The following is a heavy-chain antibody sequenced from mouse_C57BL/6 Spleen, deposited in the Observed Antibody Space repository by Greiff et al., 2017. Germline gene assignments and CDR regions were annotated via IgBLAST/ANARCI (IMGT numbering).Heavy chain of an antibody. V-gene: IGHV5-4*01. J-gene: IGHJ3*01. D-gene: IGHD1-1*01. CDR1: GFTFSSYA. CDR3: AREGYGSSYGFAY. CDR2: ISDGGSYT. Sequence: EVKLVESGGGLVKPGGSLKLSCAASGFTFSSYAMSWVRQTPEKRLEWVATISDGGSYTYYPDNVKGRFTISRDNAKNNLYLQMSHLKSEDTAMYYCAREGYGSSYGFAYGGQGTLVTVSA.